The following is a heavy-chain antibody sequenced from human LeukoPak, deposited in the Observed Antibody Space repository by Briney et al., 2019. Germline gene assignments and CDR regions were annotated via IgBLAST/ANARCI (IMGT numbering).Heavy chain of an antibody. V-gene: IGHV3-21*01. CDR3: ARVGGDGLVLRSNWFDP. CDR1: GFTFSTYS. Sequence: GGFLRLSCAATGFTFSTYSMNWVRQAPGKGLECGSSITRGSDYIYHADSVKGRFTISRDNAKNALYLQMNTLRAEDTAVYYCARVGGDGLVLRSNWFDPWGQGTLVTVSS. J-gene: IGHJ5*02. D-gene: IGHD2-21*02. CDR2: ITRGSDYI.